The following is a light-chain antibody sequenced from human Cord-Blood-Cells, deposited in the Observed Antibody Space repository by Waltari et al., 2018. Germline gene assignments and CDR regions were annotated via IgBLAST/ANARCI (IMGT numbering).Light chain of an antibody. CDR1: QGISNY. CDR3: QKYNSSPWT. J-gene: IGKJ1*01. CDR2: AAS. Sequence: EIQMNQSPSSMSASVGDRVTITCLASQGISNYLAWYQQKPEKVPKLLIYAASTLQAGVPSRFSGSGSGTDFTLTISSLQPEDVETYYCQKYNSSPWTFGQGTKVEIK. V-gene: IGKV1-27*01.